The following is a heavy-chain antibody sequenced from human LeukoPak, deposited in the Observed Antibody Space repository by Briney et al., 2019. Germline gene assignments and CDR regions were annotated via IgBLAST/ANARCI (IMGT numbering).Heavy chain of an antibody. CDR2: ISSSSTYI. CDR3: ARSDQLLSHFDY. D-gene: IGHD2-2*01. J-gene: IGHJ4*02. V-gene: IGHV3-21*01. CDR1: GFTFSSSS. Sequence: KTGGSLRLSCAASGFTFSSSSMNWVRQAPGKGLEWVSSISSSSTYISYADSVKGRFTISRDNAKNSLYLQMNSLRAEDTAVYSCARSDQLLSHFDYWGQGTLVTVSS.